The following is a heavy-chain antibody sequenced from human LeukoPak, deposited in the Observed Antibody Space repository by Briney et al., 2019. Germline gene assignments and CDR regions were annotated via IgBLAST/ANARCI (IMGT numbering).Heavy chain of an antibody. J-gene: IGHJ4*02. CDR1: GGAFSGYY. CDR3: ARYPIRAGIAAAGSHFDY. D-gene: IGHD6-13*01. V-gene: IGHV4-34*01. CDR2: INHSGRT. Sequence: PSETLSLTCAVYGGAFSGYYWSWIRQPPGKGLEWIGEINHSGRTNYNPSLKSRVTISVDTSKNQFSLKLSSVTAADTAVYYCARYPIRAGIAAAGSHFDYWGQGTLVTVSS.